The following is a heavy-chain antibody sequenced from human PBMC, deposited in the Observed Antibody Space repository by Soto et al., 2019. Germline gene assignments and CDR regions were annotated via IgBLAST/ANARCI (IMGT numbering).Heavy chain of an antibody. D-gene: IGHD1-26*01. J-gene: IGHJ4*02. CDR3: ARDSGGGATFLDY. Sequence: QVQLVESGAGVVQPGRSLRLSCAAAGFAFSNYGMYWVRLAPRKRLEWVAVIWNDVSNKYCADSVTGRFTISSANSKNTLYLQMNSLRAEDTAVFYCARDSGGGATFLDYWGQVTLVTFSS. CDR1: GFAFSNYG. CDR2: IWNDVSNK. V-gene: IGHV3-33*01.